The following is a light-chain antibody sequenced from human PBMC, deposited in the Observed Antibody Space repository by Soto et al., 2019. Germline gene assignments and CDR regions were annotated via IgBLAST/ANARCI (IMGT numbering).Light chain of an antibody. CDR1: QSVTSY. J-gene: IGKJ1*01. CDR2: ASS. V-gene: IGKV3-20*01. Sequence: EIVLTQSPGTLSLSPGERATLSCRASQSVTSYLAWYQQQPGQAPRLLSYASSTRATGIPDRFSGGGSGTDFTLAISRLEPEDFAVSTCQQYSTSQTFGQGNMLDI. CDR3: QQYSTSQT.